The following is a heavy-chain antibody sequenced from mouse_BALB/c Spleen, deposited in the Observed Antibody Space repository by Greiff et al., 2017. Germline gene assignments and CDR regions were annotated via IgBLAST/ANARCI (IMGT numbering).Heavy chain of an antibody. Sequence: VQLQQPGAELVRPGASVKLSCKASGYTFTSYWINWVKQRPGQGLEWIGNIYPSDSYTNYNQKFKDKATLTVDKSSSTAYMQLSSPTSEDSAVYYCTRSLTTATYFDYWGQGTTLTVSS. V-gene: IGHV1-69*02. J-gene: IGHJ2*01. CDR2: IYPSDSYT. CDR1: GYTFTSYW. D-gene: IGHD1-2*01. CDR3: TRSLTTATYFDY.